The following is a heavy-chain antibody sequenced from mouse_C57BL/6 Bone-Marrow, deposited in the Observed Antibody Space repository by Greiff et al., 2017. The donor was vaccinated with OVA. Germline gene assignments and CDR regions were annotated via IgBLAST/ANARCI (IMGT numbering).Heavy chain of an antibody. CDR1: GYTFTSYW. Sequence: VQLQQPGAELVMPGASVKLSCKASGYTFTSYWMHWVKQRPGQGLEWIGEIDPSDSYTNYNQKFKGKSTLTVDKSSSTAYMQLSSLTSEDSAVYYGAREGDGYYSWFAYWGQGTLVTVSA. D-gene: IGHD2-3*01. CDR2: IDPSDSYT. V-gene: IGHV1-69*01. CDR3: AREGDGYYSWFAY. J-gene: IGHJ3*01.